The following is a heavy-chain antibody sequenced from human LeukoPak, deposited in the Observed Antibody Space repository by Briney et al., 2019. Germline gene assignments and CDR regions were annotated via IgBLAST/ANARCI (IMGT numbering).Heavy chain of an antibody. J-gene: IGHJ6*03. V-gene: IGHV1-46*01. CDR3: ARTPPRGWLQLVLDRSPHYYYMDV. Sequence: GASVKVSCKASGYTFTSYYMHWVRQAPGQGLEWMGIINPSGGSTSYAQKFQGRVTMTRDMSTSTVYMELSSLRSEDTAGYYCARTPPRGWLQLVLDRSPHYYYMDVWGKGTTVTISS. CDR1: GYTFTSYY. D-gene: IGHD5-24*01. CDR2: INPSGGST.